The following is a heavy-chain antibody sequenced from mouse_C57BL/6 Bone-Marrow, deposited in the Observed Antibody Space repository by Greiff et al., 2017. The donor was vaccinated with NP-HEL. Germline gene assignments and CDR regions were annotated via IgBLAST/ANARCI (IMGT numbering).Heavy chain of an antibody. V-gene: IGHV1-81*01. CDR2: IYPRSGNT. CDR1: GYTFTSYG. Sequence: QVQLQQSGAELARPGASVKLSCKASGYTFTSYGISWVKQRTGQGLEWIGEIYPRSGNTYYNEKFKGKATLTADKSSSTAYMELRSLTSEDSAVYFCARRGRAWFAYCGQGTLVTVSA. D-gene: IGHD3-3*01. J-gene: IGHJ3*01. CDR3: ARRGRAWFAY.